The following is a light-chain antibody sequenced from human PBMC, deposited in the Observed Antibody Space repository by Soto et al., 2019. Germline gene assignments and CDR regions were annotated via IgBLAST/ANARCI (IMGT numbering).Light chain of an antibody. CDR1: QDIGSW. CDR3: QQYNNWPPLT. J-gene: IGKJ5*01. V-gene: IGKV1-12*01. CDR2: AAS. Sequence: DIQMTQSPSSVSASVGDRVTITCRASQDIGSWLAWYQQKPGKAPKLLIYAASSLQSGVPPRFSGSGSGTDFTLTISSLEPEDFAVYYCQQYNNWPPLTFGQGTRLEIK.